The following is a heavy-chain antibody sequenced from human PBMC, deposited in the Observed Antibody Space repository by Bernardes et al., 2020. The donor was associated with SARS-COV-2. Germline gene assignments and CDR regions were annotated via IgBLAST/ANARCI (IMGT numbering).Heavy chain of an antibody. Sequence: SETLSLTCAVYGGSFSDSYWTWIRQPPGPGLEWVGEINHSVSTNYNPSLKSRVTMSVDTSKNQFSLKLNSVTAADTAVYYCARGYKAVDTFDIWGQGTMVTGSA. V-gene: IGHV4-34*01. CDR2: INHSVST. J-gene: IGHJ3*02. CDR1: GGSFSDSY. CDR3: ARGYKAVDTFDI. D-gene: IGHD1-20*01.